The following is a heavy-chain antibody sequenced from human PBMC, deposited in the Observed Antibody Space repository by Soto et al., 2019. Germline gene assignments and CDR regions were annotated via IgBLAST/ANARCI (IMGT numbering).Heavy chain of an antibody. D-gene: IGHD5-18*01. V-gene: IGHV3-30-3*01. CDR3: ATPDTAMAPYYFDY. Sequence: GGSLRLSCTASGFTFSSYAIHWVRQAPGKGLEWVAVISYDGSNKYYADSVKGRFTISRDNSRNTLFLQMNSLRAEDTAVYYCATPDTAMAPYYFDYWGQGTLVTVSS. CDR2: ISYDGSNK. J-gene: IGHJ4*02. CDR1: GFTFSSYA.